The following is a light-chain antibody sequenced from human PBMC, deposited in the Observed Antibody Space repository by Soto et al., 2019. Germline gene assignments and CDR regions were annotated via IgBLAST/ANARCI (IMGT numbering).Light chain of an antibody. Sequence: EIVLTQSPGTLSFSPGERATLSCGTSQSISSKFLAWYQQKPGQAPRLLIYGTSIRATGIPDRFSGSGSGTDFTLTISRLEPEDFAVYLCHQYGGSPITFGQGTRLEIK. V-gene: IGKV3-20*01. CDR3: HQYGGSPIT. CDR2: GTS. J-gene: IGKJ5*01. CDR1: QSISSKF.